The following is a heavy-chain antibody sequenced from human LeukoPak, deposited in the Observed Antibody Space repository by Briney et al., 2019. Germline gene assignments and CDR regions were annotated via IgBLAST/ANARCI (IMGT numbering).Heavy chain of an antibody. CDR2: INPSGGST. V-gene: IGHV1-46*01. Sequence: ASVKVSCKASGYTFTSYYMHWVRQAPGQGLEWMGIINPSGGSTSYAQNFQGRVTMTRVTPTSTVYMELSSLRSEDTAVYYCAGERGTFGGVIADYWGQGTLVTVSS. CDR1: GYTFTSYY. CDR3: AGERGTFGGVIADY. D-gene: IGHD3-16*02. J-gene: IGHJ4*02.